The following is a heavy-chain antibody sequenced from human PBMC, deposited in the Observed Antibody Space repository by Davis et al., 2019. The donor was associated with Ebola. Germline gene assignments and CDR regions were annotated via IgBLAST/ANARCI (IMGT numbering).Heavy chain of an antibody. CDR1: GGSISSSSYY. D-gene: IGHD6-13*01. V-gene: IGHV4-39*01. J-gene: IGHJ4*02. CDR2: IYYSGNT. Sequence: SETLSLTCTVSGGSISSSSYYWGWIRQSPGTGLEWIGSIYYSGNTYYNPSLKSRVTLSADASKNQFSLKLTSVTAADTAIYYCARLTIASAPDIVDSWGQGSLVIVSS. CDR3: ARLTIASAPDIVDS.